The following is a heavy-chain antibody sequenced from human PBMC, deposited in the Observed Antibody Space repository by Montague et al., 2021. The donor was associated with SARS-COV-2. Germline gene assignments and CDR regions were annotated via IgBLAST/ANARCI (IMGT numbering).Heavy chain of an antibody. J-gene: IGHJ4*02. CDR1: GGYITERSYY. V-gene: IGHV4-39*01. D-gene: IGHD2-2*01. CDR2: IYYSGNT. Sequence: SETLSLTCTVSGGYITERSYYWGWIRQPPGKGLEWIGSIYYSGNTYYNPSLKSRVTISVDTPNNQFSLKLASVTAADTAVYYCARLDQVLSGTPGYWGQGTLVTVSS. CDR3: ARLDQVLSGTPGY.